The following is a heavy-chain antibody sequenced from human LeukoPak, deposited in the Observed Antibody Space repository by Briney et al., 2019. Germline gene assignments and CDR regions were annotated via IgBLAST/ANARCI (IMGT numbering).Heavy chain of an antibody. CDR2: ISAYNGNT. CDR3: ARDGVSVYTAMDPAFDY. CDR1: GYTFTSYG. Sequence: ASVKVSCKASGYTFTSYGITWVRQAPGQGLEWMGWISAYNGNTNYAQKLQGRVTMTTDTSTSTVYMKLRSLRSDDTAVYYCARDGVSVYTAMDPAFDYWGQGTLVTVSS. J-gene: IGHJ4*02. V-gene: IGHV1-18*01. D-gene: IGHD5-18*01.